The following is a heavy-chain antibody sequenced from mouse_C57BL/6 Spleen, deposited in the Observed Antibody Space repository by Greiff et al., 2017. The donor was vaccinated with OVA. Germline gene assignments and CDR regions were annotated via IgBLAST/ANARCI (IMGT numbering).Heavy chain of an antibody. J-gene: IGHJ4*01. V-gene: IGHV1-54*01. CDR2: INPGSGGT. D-gene: IGHD1-1*01. CDR1: GYAFTNYL. CDR3: ARLGYYGSSPYAMDY. Sequence: VHLVESGAELVRPGTSVKVSCKASGYAFTNYLIEWVKQRPGQGLEWIGVINPGSGGTNYNEKFKGKATLTADKSSSTAYMQLSSLTSEDSAVYFCARLGYYGSSPYAMDYWGQGTSVTVSS.